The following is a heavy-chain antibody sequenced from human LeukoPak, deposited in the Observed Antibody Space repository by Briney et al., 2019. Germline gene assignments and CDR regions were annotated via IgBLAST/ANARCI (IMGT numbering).Heavy chain of an antibody. CDR2: MNPNSGNT. V-gene: IGHV1-8*01. CDR3: ARGSEVGWELLGFDY. Sequence: ASVKVSCTASGYTFTSYDINWVRQATGHGLEWMGWMNPNSGNTGYAQKFQGRVTMTRNTSISTAYMELSSLRSEDTAVYYCARGSEVGWELLGFDYWGQGTLVTVSS. J-gene: IGHJ4*02. D-gene: IGHD1-26*01. CDR1: GYTFTSYD.